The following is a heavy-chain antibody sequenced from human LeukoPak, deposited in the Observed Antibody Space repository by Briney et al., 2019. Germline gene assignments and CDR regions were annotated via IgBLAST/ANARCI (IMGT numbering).Heavy chain of an antibody. Sequence: GESLKISFEGSGYSFSNYWIGWVRQLPGKGLEWIGIIYPGDYETRYSPSFQGLVTISVDKSISTAYLQWSSLKASDTAMYYCAIPPGYCGNDCSFDHWGQGTLVTVSS. CDR3: AIPPGYCGNDCSFDH. CDR1: GYSFSNYW. J-gene: IGHJ4*02. CDR2: IYPGDYET. V-gene: IGHV5-51*01. D-gene: IGHD2-21*02.